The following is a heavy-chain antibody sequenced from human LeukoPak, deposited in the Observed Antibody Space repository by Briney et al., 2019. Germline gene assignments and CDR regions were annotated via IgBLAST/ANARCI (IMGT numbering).Heavy chain of an antibody. CDR3: AREGYSGYDYNY. D-gene: IGHD5-12*01. CDR2: INPSSGGT. J-gene: IGHJ4*02. CDR1: GYTFTGYY. V-gene: IGHV1-2*06. Sequence: GASVKVSCKASGYTFTGYYMHWVRQAPGQGLEWMGRINPSSGGTNYAQKFQGRVTMTRDTSISTAYMELSRLRSDDTAVYYCAREGYSGYDYNYWGQGTLVTVSS.